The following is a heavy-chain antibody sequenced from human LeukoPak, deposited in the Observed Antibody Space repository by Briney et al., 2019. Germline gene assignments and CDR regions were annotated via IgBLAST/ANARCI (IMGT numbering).Heavy chain of an antibody. CDR1: GFTFSTYA. J-gene: IGHJ3*02. V-gene: IGHV3-23*01. D-gene: IGHD1-26*01. CDR2: ISDSGGST. Sequence: GGSLRLSCAASGFTFSTYAMSWVRQAPGKGLECVSTISDSGGSTYYADSVKGRFTISRDNSKNTLYLQMNSLRAEDTAVYYCARDSGSYLDAFDIWGQGTMVTVSS. CDR3: ARDSGSYLDAFDI.